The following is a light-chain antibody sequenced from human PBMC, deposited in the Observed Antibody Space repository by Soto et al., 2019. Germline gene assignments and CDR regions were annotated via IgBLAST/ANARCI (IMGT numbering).Light chain of an antibody. Sequence: QSALTQPASVSGSPGQSITISCTGTSSDVGGYKYVSWYQQHPGKAPKLMIYEVSDRPSGVSNRFSGSKSGNTASLTISGLQAEDEADYYCSSYTSSSTPSVFGTGTKLTVL. CDR3: SSYTSSSTPSV. V-gene: IGLV2-14*01. CDR1: SSDVGGYKY. CDR2: EVS. J-gene: IGLJ1*01.